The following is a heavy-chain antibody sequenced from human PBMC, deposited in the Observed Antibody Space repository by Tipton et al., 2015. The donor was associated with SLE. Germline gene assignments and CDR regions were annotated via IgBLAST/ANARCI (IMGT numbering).Heavy chain of an antibody. V-gene: IGHV4-34*01. Sequence: TLSLTCAVYGGSFSGYYWSWIRQPPGKGLEWIGEINHSGSTNYNPSLKSRVTISVGTSKNQFSLKLSSVTAADTAVYYCAREGRRITMTRGAFDIWGQGTMVTVSS. CDR1: GGSFSGYY. J-gene: IGHJ3*02. CDR2: INHSGST. CDR3: AREGRRITMTRGAFDI. D-gene: IGHD3-22*01.